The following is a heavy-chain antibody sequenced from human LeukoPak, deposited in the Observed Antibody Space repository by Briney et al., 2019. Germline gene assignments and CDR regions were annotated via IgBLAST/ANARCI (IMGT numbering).Heavy chain of an antibody. Sequence: ASVKVSCKASGYTFTSYGITWVRQAPGQGLEWMGWISAYNGNTNYAQNVQGRVTMTTDESTSTAYMEVRSLGSDDTAVYYCARDPAYCGGDCYPPPSYHYGMDVWGQGTTVTVSS. V-gene: IGHV1-18*01. D-gene: IGHD2-21*02. CDR2: ISAYNGNT. CDR1: GYTFTSYG. J-gene: IGHJ6*02. CDR3: ARDPAYCGGDCYPPPSYHYGMDV.